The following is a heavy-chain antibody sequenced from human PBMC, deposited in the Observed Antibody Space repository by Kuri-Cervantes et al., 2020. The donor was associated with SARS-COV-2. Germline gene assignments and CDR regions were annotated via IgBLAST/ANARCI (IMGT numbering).Heavy chain of an antibody. CDR1: GYSISSGYY. CDR3: ARDTLTPYYYDMVSANTDY. Sequence: SETLSLTCTVSGYSISSGYYWGWIRQPPGKGLEWIGSIYHSGSTYYNPSLKSRVTISVDTSKNQFSLKLSSVTAADTAVYYCARDTLTPYYYDMVSANTDYWGQGTLVTVSS. V-gene: IGHV4-38-2*02. J-gene: IGHJ4*02. D-gene: IGHD3-22*01. CDR2: IYHSGST.